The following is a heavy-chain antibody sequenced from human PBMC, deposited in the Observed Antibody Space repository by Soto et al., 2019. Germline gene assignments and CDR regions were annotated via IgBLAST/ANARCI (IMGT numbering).Heavy chain of an antibody. Sequence: SETLSLTCAVYGGSFSGYYWSWIRQPPGKGLEWIGEINHSGSTNYNPSLKSRVTISVDTSKNQFSLKLSSVTAADTAVYYCARVTGSYDFWSGSRSRYFDYWGQGTLVTVSS. CDR3: ARVTGSYDFWSGSRSRYFDY. CDR1: GGSFSGYY. J-gene: IGHJ4*02. D-gene: IGHD3-3*01. CDR2: INHSGST. V-gene: IGHV4-34*01.